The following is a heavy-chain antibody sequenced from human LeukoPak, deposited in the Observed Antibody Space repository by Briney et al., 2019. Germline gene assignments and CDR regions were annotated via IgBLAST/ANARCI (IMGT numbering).Heavy chain of an antibody. Sequence: GGSLRLSCAASGFTFDDYAMHWVRQRPGKGLEWVSGISSNSDAVAYADSLKGRFTISRDNAKNSLYLQMNSLRAEDTAVYYCARARSMIVPFDYWGQGTLVTVSS. J-gene: IGHJ4*02. CDR2: ISSNSDAV. D-gene: IGHD3-22*01. V-gene: IGHV3-9*01. CDR1: GFTFDDYA. CDR3: ARARSMIVPFDY.